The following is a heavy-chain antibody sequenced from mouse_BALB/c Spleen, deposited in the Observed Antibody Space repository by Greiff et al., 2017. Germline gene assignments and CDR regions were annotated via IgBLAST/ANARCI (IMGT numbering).Heavy chain of an antibody. J-gene: IGHJ4*01. CDR2: ISDGGSYT. CDR1: GFTFSDYY. V-gene: IGHV5-4*02. D-gene: IGHD2-14*01. Sequence: EVMLVESGGGLVKPGGSLKLSCAASGFTFSDYYMYWVRQTPEKRLEWVATISDGGSYTYYPDSVKGRFTNSRDNAKNNLYLQMSSLKSEDTAMYYCARDGDYRYEDYAMDYRGQGTSVTVSS. CDR3: ARDGDYRYEDYAMDY.